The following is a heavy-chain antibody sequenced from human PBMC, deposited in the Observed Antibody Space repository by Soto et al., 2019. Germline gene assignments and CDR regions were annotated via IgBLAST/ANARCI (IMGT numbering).Heavy chain of an antibody. V-gene: IGHV5-51*01. J-gene: IGHJ6*03. Sequence: GESLKISCKGSGYSFTSYWIGWVRQMPGKGLEWMGIIYPGDSDTRYSPSFQGQVTISADKSISTAYLQWSSLKASDTAMYYCARQSSNAYYYMDVWGKGTTVTVSS. CDR1: GYSFTSYW. D-gene: IGHD2-2*01. CDR2: IYPGDSDT. CDR3: ARQSSNAYYYMDV.